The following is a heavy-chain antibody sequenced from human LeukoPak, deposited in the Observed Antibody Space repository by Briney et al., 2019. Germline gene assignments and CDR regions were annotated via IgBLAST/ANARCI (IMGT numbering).Heavy chain of an antibody. CDR1: GFTVSSNY. CDR2: IYSGGST. CDR3: ASSYLGTFDY. Sequence: GGPLRLSCAASGFTVSSNYMSWVRQAPGKGLEWVSVIYSGGSTYYADSVKGRFTISRDNSKNTLYLQMNSLRAEDTAVYYCASSYLGTFDYWGQGTLVTVSS. J-gene: IGHJ4*02. D-gene: IGHD1-26*01. V-gene: IGHV3-53*01.